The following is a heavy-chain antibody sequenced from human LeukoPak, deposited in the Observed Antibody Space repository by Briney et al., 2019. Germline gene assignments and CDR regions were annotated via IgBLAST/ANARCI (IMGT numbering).Heavy chain of an antibody. CDR1: GITFSSYW. J-gene: IGHJ3*02. CDR2: IKQDGSEK. V-gene: IGHV3-7*01. D-gene: IGHD1-26*01. CDR3: AREIVGATRMGAFDI. Sequence: GGSLRLSCAASGITFSSYWMSWVRQAPGKGLEWVANIKQDGSEKYYVDSVKGRFTISRDNAKNSLYLQMNSLRAEDTAVYYCAREIVGATRMGAFDIWGQGTMVTVSS.